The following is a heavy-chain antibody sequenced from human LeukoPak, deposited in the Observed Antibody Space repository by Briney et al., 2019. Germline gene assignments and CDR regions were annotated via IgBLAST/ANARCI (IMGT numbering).Heavy chain of an antibody. J-gene: IGHJ4*02. D-gene: IGHD3-3*02. CDR1: GFTFSVYY. CDR3: ARQGGLTHFVYFDY. CDR2: ISSSGSNI. V-gene: IGHV3-11*01. Sequence: GGSLRLSCAASGFTFSVYYTSWLRQAPGKGLEWVSYISSSGSNIFYADSVKGRFTISRDNAKNSLYLQMNTLRAEDTAVYHCARQGGLTHFVYFDYWGQGTLVSVSS.